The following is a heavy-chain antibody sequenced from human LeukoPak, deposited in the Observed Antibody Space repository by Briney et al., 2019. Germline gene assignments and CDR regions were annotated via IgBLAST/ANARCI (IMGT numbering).Heavy chain of an antibody. CDR2: IYSGGSR. J-gene: IGHJ4*02. CDR3: ARYKTAGDYFDY. CDR1: GFTVSSNY. V-gene: IGHV3-53*01. D-gene: IGHD2-21*02. Sequence: GGSLRLSCAASGFTVSSNYMSWVRQAPGKGLEWVAIIYSGGSRYYADSVKGRFTISRDNSKNTLYLQMNTLRAEDTAVYYCARYKTAGDYFDYWGQGTLVTVSS.